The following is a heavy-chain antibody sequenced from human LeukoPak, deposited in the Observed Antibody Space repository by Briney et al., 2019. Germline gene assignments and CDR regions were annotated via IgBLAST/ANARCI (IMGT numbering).Heavy chain of an antibody. CDR2: FDPEDGKT. Sequence: ASVKVSCKVSGYTLTELSMFWVRQAPRKGLERMGSFDPEDGKTVYAQKFQGRVTMTEDTSTDTAYMELSSLRSEDTAVYYCATGYLVTAGLMDVWGQGTTVTVSS. CDR1: GYTLTELS. D-gene: IGHD6-13*01. J-gene: IGHJ6*02. V-gene: IGHV1-24*01. CDR3: ATGYLVTAGLMDV.